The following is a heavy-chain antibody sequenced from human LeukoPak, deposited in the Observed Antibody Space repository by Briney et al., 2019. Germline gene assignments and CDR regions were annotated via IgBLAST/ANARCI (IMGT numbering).Heavy chain of an antibody. CDR3: ASYYYDSSGYWVHAFDI. J-gene: IGHJ3*02. V-gene: IGHV3-20*04. Sequence: GGSLRLSCAASGFTFDDYGMSWVRQAPGKGLEWVSGINWNGGSTGYADSVKGRFTISRDNAKNSLYLQMNSLRAEDTAVYYCASYYYDSSGYWVHAFDIWGQGTMVTVSS. CDR2: INWNGGST. D-gene: IGHD3-22*01. CDR1: GFTFDDYG.